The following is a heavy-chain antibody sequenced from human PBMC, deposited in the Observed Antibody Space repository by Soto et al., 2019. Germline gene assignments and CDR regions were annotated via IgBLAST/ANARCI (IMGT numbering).Heavy chain of an antibody. J-gene: IGHJ4*02. V-gene: IGHV1-69*13. CDR2: IIPIFGTA. D-gene: IGHD1-7*01. Sequence: SVKVSCKASGGTFSSYAISWVRQAPGQGLEWMGGIIPIFGTANYAQKFQGRVTITADESTSTAYMELSSLRSEDTAVYYCARVTVKTKVWDYWGQGTLVTVS. CDR3: ARVTVKTKVWDY. CDR1: GGTFSSYA.